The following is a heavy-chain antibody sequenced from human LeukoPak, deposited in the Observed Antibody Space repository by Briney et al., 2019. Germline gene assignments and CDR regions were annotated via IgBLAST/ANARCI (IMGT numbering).Heavy chain of an antibody. CDR2: TKKDGSEI. D-gene: IGHD3-22*01. CDR1: GFTFSSYW. Sequence: GGSLRLSCAASGFTFSSYWMGWVRQAPGKGLEWVANTKKDGSEIYYGDSVKGRFTISRDNSKNTLYLQMNSLRAEDTAVYYCAKVHWYYYDSSGYYQPKYDYWGQGTLVTVSS. V-gene: IGHV3-7*05. J-gene: IGHJ4*02. CDR3: AKVHWYYYDSSGYYQPKYDY.